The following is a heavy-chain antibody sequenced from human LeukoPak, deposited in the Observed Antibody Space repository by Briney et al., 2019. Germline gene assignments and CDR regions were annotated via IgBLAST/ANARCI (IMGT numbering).Heavy chain of an antibody. V-gene: IGHV3-66*01. CDR3: ARATWGYQFDC. J-gene: IGHJ4*02. Sequence: GGSLRLSCAASGFTFSSYAMSWVRQAPGKGLEWVSVIYSSGSTYYADSVKDRFTISRDGSQNVAYLQMNSLRVEDTAMYYCARATWGYQFDCWGQGTLVTVSS. D-gene: IGHD5-12*01. CDR2: IYSSGST. CDR1: GFTFSSYA.